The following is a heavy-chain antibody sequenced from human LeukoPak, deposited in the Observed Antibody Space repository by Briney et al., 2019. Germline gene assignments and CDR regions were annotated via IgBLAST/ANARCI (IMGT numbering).Heavy chain of an antibody. J-gene: IGHJ4*02. CDR2: INWNGGST. CDR1: GFTFDDYG. CDR3: AKGTERYSKNSDY. V-gene: IGHV3-20*04. Sequence: GGSLRLSCAASGFTFDDYGMSWVRQAPGKGLEWVSGINWNGGSTGYADSVKGRFTISRDNAKDSLYLQMNSLRVEDTAIYYCAKGTERYSKNSDYWGQGILVSVSS. D-gene: IGHD3-9*01.